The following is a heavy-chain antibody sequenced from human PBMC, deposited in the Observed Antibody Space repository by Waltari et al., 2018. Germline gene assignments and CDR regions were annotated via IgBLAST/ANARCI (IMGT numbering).Heavy chain of an antibody. Sequence: EVQLVESGGGLIQPGGSLRLSCAASGFTVSSNYMSWVRQAPGKGLEWVSVIYSGGSTYSADSVKGRFTISRDNSKNTLYLQMNSLRAEDTAVYYCARVEWELRRGFDYWGQGTLVTVSS. CDR2: IYSGGST. D-gene: IGHD1-26*01. CDR1: GFTVSSNY. V-gene: IGHV3-53*01. CDR3: ARVEWELRRGFDY. J-gene: IGHJ4*02.